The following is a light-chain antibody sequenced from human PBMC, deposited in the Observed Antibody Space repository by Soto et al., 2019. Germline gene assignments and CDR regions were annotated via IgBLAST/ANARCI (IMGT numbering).Light chain of an antibody. CDR3: QQYSSSQKT. CDR1: QSVSSSY. Sequence: EIVLTQSPATLCLSPGERATLSCRASQSVSSSYLAWYQQKPGQAPRLLIYGASSRATGIPDRFSGSGSGTDFTLTISRLEPDDFAVYYCQQYSSSQKTFGQGTKVDIK. J-gene: IGKJ1*01. V-gene: IGKV3-20*01. CDR2: GAS.